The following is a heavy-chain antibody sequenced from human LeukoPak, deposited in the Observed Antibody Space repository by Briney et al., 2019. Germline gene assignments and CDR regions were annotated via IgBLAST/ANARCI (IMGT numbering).Heavy chain of an antibody. D-gene: IGHD2-15*01. J-gene: IGHJ4*02. CDR3: ARVRSDVVVVAAILDY. CDR1: GFTFRSYE. Sequence: GGSLRLSYAASGFTFRSYEMNWVRQAPGKGLEWVSYISSSGSTIYYADSVKGQFTISRDNAKNSLYLQMNSLRAEDTAVYYCARVRSDVVVVAAILDYWGQGTLVSVSS. V-gene: IGHV3-48*03. CDR2: ISSSGSTI.